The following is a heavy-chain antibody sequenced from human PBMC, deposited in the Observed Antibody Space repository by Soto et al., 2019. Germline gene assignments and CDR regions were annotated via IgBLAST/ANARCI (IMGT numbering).Heavy chain of an antibody. CDR2: IYPGDSDS. J-gene: IGHJ2*01. CDR1: GYDFISYW. D-gene: IGHD1-26*01. CDR3: ARVVVGTTSFFDL. Sequence: GESLKISCEASGYDFISYWIGWVRQMPGKGLEGVGIIYPGDSDSRYSPSFQGQVTFSADKSISPAYLQWNSLKASDTAIYYCARVVVGTTSFFDLWGRGTLVTVSS. V-gene: IGHV5-51*01.